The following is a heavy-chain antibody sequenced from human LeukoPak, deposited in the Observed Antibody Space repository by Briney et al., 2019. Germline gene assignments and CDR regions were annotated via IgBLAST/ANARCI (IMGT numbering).Heavy chain of an antibody. D-gene: IGHD3-10*01. V-gene: IGHV3-30*18. Sequence: GGSLRLSCAASGFTFSDYGMHWVRQAPGKGLEWVALISYDGGNKFYADSVSDSLTISRDNSKNTLILQMNSLRIEDTAVYYCAKVFEVRGARRPKDYWGQGNLVIVSS. J-gene: IGHJ4*02. CDR2: ISYDGGNK. CDR1: GFTFSDYG. CDR3: AKVFEVRGARRPKDY.